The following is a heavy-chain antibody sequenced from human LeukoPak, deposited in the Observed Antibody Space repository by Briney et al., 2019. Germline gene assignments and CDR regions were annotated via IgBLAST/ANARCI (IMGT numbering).Heavy chain of an antibody. CDR3: ARTINFDFWSGYYGAFDI. CDR1: GFTFSSYS. V-gene: IGHV3-48*01. J-gene: IGHJ3*02. CDR2: ISGRSTTI. Sequence: GGSLRLSCEASGFTFSSYSMNWVRQAPGKGLEWVSFISGRSTTIYYADSVKGRFTISRDNARNSLSPQMNSLRTEDTAVYYCARTINFDFWSGYYGAFDIWGQGTMVTVSS. D-gene: IGHD3-3*01.